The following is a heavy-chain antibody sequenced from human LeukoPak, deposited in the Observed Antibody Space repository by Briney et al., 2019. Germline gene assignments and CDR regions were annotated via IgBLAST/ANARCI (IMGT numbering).Heavy chain of an antibody. Sequence: GASVKVSCKACGLTFTIYGFTWVRQAPGQGLEWMGWRSAHNADTKYAHKVQDRVTMTTDTSTSTAYMEPGSLRSDDTALYYCARDGYFGSGIDYYYGMDVGGQGTKVTVSS. CDR2: RSAHNADT. V-gene: IGHV1-18*01. J-gene: IGHJ6*02. CDR1: GLTFTIYG. CDR3: ARDGYFGSGIDYYYGMDV. D-gene: IGHD3-10*01.